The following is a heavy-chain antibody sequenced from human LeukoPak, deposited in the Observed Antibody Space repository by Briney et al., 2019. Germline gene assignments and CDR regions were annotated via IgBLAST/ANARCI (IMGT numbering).Heavy chain of an antibody. CDR2: ISSSGTAI. D-gene: IGHD5-24*01. CDR1: GFTFSNAW. CDR3: ARRDGTYYYYGMDV. J-gene: IGHJ6*02. V-gene: IGHV3-11*01. Sequence: GGSLRLSCAASGFTFSNAWMSWIRQAPGKGLEWVSYISSSGTAIYYADSVKGRFTISRDNAKNSLYLQMNSLRAEDTAVYYCARRDGTYYYYGMDVWGQGTTVTVSS.